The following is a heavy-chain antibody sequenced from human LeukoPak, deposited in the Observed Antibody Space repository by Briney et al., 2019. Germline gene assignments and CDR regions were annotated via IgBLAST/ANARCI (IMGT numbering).Heavy chain of an antibody. Sequence: GGSLRLSCAASGFTFSSYAMHWVRQAPGKGLEWVAVISYDGSNKYCADSVKGRFTISRDNSKNTLYLQMNSLRAEDTAVYYCARDLGPFLFDYWGQGTLVTVSS. CDR2: ISYDGSNK. CDR1: GFTFSSYA. V-gene: IGHV3-30*04. J-gene: IGHJ4*02. CDR3: ARDLGPFLFDY. D-gene: IGHD2/OR15-2a*01.